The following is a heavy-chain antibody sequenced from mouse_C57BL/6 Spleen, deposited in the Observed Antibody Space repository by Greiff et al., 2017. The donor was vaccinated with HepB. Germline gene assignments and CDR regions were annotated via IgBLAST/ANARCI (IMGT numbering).Heavy chain of an antibody. D-gene: IGHD2-5*01. CDR1: GFTFSSYG. V-gene: IGHV5-6*01. J-gene: IGHJ3*01. CDR3: ARQYSNEAWFAY. Sequence: EVQVVESGGDLVKPGGSLKLSCAASGFTFSSYGMSWVRQTPDKRLEWVATISSGGSYTYYPDSVKGRFTISRDNAKNTLYLQMSSLKSEDTAMYYCARQYSNEAWFAYWGQGTLVTVSA. CDR2: ISSGGSYT.